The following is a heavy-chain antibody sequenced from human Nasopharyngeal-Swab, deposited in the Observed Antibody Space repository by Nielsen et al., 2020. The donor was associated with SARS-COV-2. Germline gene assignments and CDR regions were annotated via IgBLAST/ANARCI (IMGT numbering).Heavy chain of an antibody. Sequence: GESLKISCAASGYTFTAHAMTWVRQAPGKGLEWVSTLDGSGGETHYADSVKGRFSISRDNSKNTVFLQMNSLSAGDTALYYCAKALYTTGYYGLLDCWGQGTLVIVSS. J-gene: IGHJ4*02. D-gene: IGHD6-19*01. CDR3: AKALYTTGYYGLLDC. V-gene: IGHV3-23*01. CDR1: GYTFTAHA. CDR2: LDGSGGET.